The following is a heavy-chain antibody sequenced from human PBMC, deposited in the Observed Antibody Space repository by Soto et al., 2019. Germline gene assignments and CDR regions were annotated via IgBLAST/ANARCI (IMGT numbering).Heavy chain of an antibody. V-gene: IGHV3-21*01. D-gene: IGHD2-2*01. CDR2: VSKSDYT. CDR3: AREDSIIIPAVSDF. J-gene: IGHJ4*02. Sequence: VGSLRLSCAVSGFYFNNYGINWVRQPPGKGLEWVSSVSKSDYTYYSDSVRGRFTISRDNAKNSVSLQMNSLRAEDTAVYYCAREDSIIIPAVSDFWGQGTLVTVSS. CDR1: GFYFNNYG.